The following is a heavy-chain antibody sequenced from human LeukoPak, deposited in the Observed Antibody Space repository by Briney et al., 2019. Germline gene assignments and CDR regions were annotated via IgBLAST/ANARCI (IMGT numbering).Heavy chain of an antibody. Sequence: SETLSLTCTVSGGSMSRYYWSWIRQPPGKGLQWIGYMYYSGSTKYNPSLKSRVTISVDTSKNQFSLKLSSVTAADTAVYYCARSSTGSYFDYWGQGTLVTVSS. V-gene: IGHV4-59*01. CDR3: ARSSTGSYFDY. D-gene: IGHD3-3*02. CDR2: MYYSGST. CDR1: GGSMSRYY. J-gene: IGHJ4*02.